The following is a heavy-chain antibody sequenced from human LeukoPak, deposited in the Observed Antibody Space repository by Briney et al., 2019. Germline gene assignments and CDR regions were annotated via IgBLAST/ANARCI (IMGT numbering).Heavy chain of an antibody. J-gene: IGHJ3*02. CDR1: GFTFSSYA. Sequence: GSLRLSCAASGFTFSSYAMSWVRQAPGKGLEWVSAISGSGGSTYYADSVKGRFTISRDNSKNTLYLQMNSLRAEDTAVYYCAKTPYSWSPPPLSAFDIWGQGTMVTVSS. D-gene: IGHD1-26*01. V-gene: IGHV3-23*01. CDR2: ISGSGGST. CDR3: AKTPYSWSPPPLSAFDI.